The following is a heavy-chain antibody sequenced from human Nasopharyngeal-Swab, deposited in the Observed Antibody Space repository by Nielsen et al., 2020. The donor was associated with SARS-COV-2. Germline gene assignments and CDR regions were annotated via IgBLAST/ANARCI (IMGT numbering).Heavy chain of an antibody. Sequence: WIRQPPGKGLGWIGEINHSGSTNYNPSLKSRVTISVDTSKNQFSLKLSSVTAADTAVYYCARVLRGVAARPLGFGYYYYYMDVWGKGTTVTVSS. J-gene: IGHJ6*03. CDR3: ARVLRGVAARPLGFGYYYYYMDV. D-gene: IGHD6-6*01. CDR2: INHSGST. V-gene: IGHV4-34*01.